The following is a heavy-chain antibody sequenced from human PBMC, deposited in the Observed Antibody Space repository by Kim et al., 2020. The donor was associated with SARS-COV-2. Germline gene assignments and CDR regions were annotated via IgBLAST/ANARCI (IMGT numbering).Heavy chain of an antibody. V-gene: IGHV3-30*18. CDR3: AKEDGSGFDY. Sequence: GGSLRLSCAASGFTFSSYGMHWVRQAPGKGLEWVAVISYDGSNKYYADSVKGRFTISRDNSKNTLYLQMNSLRAEDTAVYYCAKEDGSGFDYWGQGTLVTVSS. CDR2: ISYDGSNK. D-gene: IGHD3-10*01. CDR1: GFTFSSYG. J-gene: IGHJ4*02.